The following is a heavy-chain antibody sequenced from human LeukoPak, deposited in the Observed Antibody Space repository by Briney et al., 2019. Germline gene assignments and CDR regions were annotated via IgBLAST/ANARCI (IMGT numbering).Heavy chain of an antibody. Sequence: SETLSLTCTVSGGSTTSGTYYWSWVRQPAGKGREWIGRIYTSGSTSYNPSLKSRVTISIDTSKNQFSLKLSSVTAADTAMYYCARDYYYMDVWGKGTTVTVSS. CDR3: ARDYYYMDV. J-gene: IGHJ6*03. CDR2: IYTSGST. V-gene: IGHV4-61*02. CDR1: GGSTTSGTYY.